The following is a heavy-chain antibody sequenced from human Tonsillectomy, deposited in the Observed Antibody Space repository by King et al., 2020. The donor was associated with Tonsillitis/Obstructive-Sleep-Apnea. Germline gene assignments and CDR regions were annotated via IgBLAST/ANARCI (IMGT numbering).Heavy chain of an antibody. CDR1: GFTFSSYA. CDR2: ISYDGSDK. J-gene: IGHJ4*02. D-gene: IGHD2-2*02. V-gene: IGHV3-30*04. CDR3: ARDLPIVVFPVAIKGGFDY. Sequence: VQLVESGGGVVQPGRSLRLSCAASGFTFSSYAMHWVRQDPGKGLEWVAVISYDGSDKYYADSVKGRFTISRDNSKNKLYLQMNSLRAEDTAVYYCARDLPIVVFPVAIKGGFDYWGQGTLVTVSS.